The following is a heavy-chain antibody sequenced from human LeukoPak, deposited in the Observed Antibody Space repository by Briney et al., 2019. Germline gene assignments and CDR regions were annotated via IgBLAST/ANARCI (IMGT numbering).Heavy chain of an antibody. Sequence: PGGSLRLSCAASGFTFSSYAMSWVRQAPGKGLEWVSAISGSGGSTYYADSVKGRFAISRDNSKNTLYLQMNSLRAEDTAVYYCAKYVVVTSSYYFDYWGQGTLVTVSS. V-gene: IGHV3-23*01. D-gene: IGHD2-21*02. CDR2: ISGSGGST. CDR1: GFTFSSYA. J-gene: IGHJ4*02. CDR3: AKYVVVTSSYYFDY.